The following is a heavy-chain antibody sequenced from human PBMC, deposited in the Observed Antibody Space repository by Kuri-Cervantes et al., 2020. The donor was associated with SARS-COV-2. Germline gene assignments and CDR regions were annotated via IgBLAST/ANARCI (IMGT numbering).Heavy chain of an antibody. CDR1: GFNFTSHG. D-gene: IGHD6-13*01. CDR2: IRNDGAKI. J-gene: IGHJ4*02. Sequence: GESLKISCAASGFNFTSHGFHWVRQASGKGLEWVAFIRNDGAKIYYAESVKGRFTISRDDSKNTLYLQMNSLRAEDTAVYYCARDQSGIAAAGTNDYWGQGTLVTVSS. CDR3: ARDQSGIAAAGTNDY. V-gene: IGHV3-30*02.